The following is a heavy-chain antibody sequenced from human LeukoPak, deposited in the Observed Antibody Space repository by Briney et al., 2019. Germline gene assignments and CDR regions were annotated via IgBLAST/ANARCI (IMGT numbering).Heavy chain of an antibody. CDR2: ISGSGGST. CDR1: GFTFSSYA. Sequence: GGSLRLSCAASGFTFSSYAMSWVRQAPGKGLEWVSAISGSGGSTYCADSVKGRFTISRDNSKNTLYLQMNSLRAEDTAVYYCAKDQETSYDFWSGYSYWGQGTLVTVSS. D-gene: IGHD3-3*01. V-gene: IGHV3-23*01. J-gene: IGHJ4*02. CDR3: AKDQETSYDFWSGYSY.